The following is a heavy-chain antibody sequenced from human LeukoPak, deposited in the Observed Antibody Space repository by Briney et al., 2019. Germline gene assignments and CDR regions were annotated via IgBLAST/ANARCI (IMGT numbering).Heavy chain of an antibody. CDR3: AKSGLVGATRGSLDY. J-gene: IGHJ4*02. V-gene: IGHV3-23*01. CDR1: GFTFSNFG. D-gene: IGHD1-26*01. Sequence: GGSLRLSCAASGFTFSNFGMHWVRQAPGKGLQWVSAISGSGGSTCYADSVKGRFTISRDNSKNTLYLQMNSLRAEDTAVYYCAKSGLVGATRGSLDYWGQGTLVTVSS. CDR2: ISGSGGST.